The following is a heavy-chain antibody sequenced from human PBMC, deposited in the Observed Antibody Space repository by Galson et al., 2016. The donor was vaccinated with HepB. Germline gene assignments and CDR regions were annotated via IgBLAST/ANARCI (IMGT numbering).Heavy chain of an antibody. D-gene: IGHD2/OR15-2a*01. CDR3: ARDVQYRFDS. V-gene: IGHV1-18*01. Sequence: SVKVSCKASDYTFTTSGISWVRQAPGQGLEWMGWISTYSGNTKYAQKFQGGLTLTTESSTTTAYMELRSLRFDDTALYYCARDVQYRFDSWGQGTLVTVSS. CDR2: ISTYSGNT. CDR1: DYTFTTSG. J-gene: IGHJ4*02.